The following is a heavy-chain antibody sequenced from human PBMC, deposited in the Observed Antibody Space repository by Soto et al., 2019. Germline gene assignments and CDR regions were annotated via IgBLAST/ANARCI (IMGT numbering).Heavy chain of an antibody. CDR3: AKQFTYYYDSSGYLDY. Sequence: PGGSLRLSCAASGFTFSSYAMSWVRQAPGKGLEWVSAISGSGGSTYYADSVKGRFTISRDNPKNTLYLQMNSLRAEDTAVYYCAKQFTYYYDSSGYLDYWGQGTLVTVSS. V-gene: IGHV3-23*01. J-gene: IGHJ4*02. D-gene: IGHD3-22*01. CDR1: GFTFSSYA. CDR2: ISGSGGST.